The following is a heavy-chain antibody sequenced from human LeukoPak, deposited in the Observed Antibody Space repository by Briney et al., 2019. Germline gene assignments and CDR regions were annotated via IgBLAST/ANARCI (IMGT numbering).Heavy chain of an antibody. CDR1: GYTITGYY. CDR2: VNPNSGGT. V-gene: IGHV1-2*02. J-gene: IGHJ4*02. CDR3: ARDLGYSYGHGPFDY. Sequence: ASVKVSCKASGYTITGYYMHWVRQAPGQGLEWMGWVNPNSGGTNYAQKFQGRVTMTRDTSISTAYMELSRLRSDDTAVYYCARDLGYSYGHGPFDYWGQGTLVTVSS. D-gene: IGHD5-18*01.